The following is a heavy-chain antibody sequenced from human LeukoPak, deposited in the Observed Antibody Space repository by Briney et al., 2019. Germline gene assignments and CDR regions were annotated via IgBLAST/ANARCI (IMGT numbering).Heavy chain of an antibody. D-gene: IGHD3-22*01. V-gene: IGHV3-30*02. CDR1: GFTFSDYS. CDR3: ARDLLYDSSGIFDY. J-gene: IGHJ4*02. CDR2: IRYDGNNK. Sequence: PGGSLRLSCAASGFTFSDYSMHWVRQAPGKGLNWVAFIRYDGNNKYYADSVKGRFTISRDNSKNMLYLEMNSLSTEDTAVYYCARDLLYDSSGIFDYWGQGTLVTVSS.